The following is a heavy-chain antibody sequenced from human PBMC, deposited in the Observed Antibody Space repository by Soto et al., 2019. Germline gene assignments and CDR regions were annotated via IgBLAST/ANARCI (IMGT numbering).Heavy chain of an antibody. CDR3: ARMAGYLTIDY. Sequence: QVQLVQSGAEVKKPGSSVKVSCKASGGTFSSYTISWVRQAPGQGLEWMGRIIPILGIANYAQEFQGRVTITADKSTSTAYMELSSLRSEDTAVYYCARMAGYLTIDYWGQGTLVTVSS. V-gene: IGHV1-69*02. D-gene: IGHD2-15*01. CDR1: GGTFSSYT. CDR2: IIPILGIA. J-gene: IGHJ4*02.